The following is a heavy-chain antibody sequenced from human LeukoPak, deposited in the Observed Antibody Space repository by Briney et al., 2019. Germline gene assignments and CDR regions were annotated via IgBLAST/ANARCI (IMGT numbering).Heavy chain of an antibody. J-gene: IGHJ4*02. CDR1: GFTFSSYW. D-gene: IGHD2-8*01. CDR2: IKQDGSEK. CDR3: ARDRLRATADY. V-gene: IGHV3-7*01. Sequence: GGSLRLSCAASGFTFSSYWMSWVRQAPGKGLEWVANIKQDGSEKYYVDSVKDRFTISRDNAKNSLYLQMNSLRAEDTAVYYCARDRLRATADYWGQGTLVTVSS.